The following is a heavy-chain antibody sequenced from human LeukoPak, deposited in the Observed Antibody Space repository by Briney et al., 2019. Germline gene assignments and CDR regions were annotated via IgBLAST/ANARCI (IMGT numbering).Heavy chain of an antibody. J-gene: IGHJ4*02. V-gene: IGHV4-30-4*01. CDR1: GGSISSGDYS. CDR3: ARGDYGSCYFDY. D-gene: IGHD4-17*01. CDR2: IYYSGST. Sequence: ASETLSLTCTVSGGSISSGDYSWSWIRQPPGKGLEWIGYIYYSGSTYYNPSLKSRVTISVDTSKNQFSLKLSSVTAADTAVYYCARGDYGSCYFDYWGQGTLVTVSS.